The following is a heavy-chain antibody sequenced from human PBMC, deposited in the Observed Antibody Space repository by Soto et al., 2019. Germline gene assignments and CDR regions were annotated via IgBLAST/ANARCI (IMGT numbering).Heavy chain of an antibody. CDR1: GYTFTGYY. CDR2: INPNSGGT. CDR3: ARVVDFWSGEKNWFDP. J-gene: IGHJ5*02. Sequence: QVQLVQSGAEVKKPGASVKVSCKASGYTFTGYYMHWVRQAPGQGLEWMGWINPNSGGTNYAQKFQGRVTTTRDTSISTAYMELSRLRSDDTAVYYCARVVDFWSGEKNWFDPWGQGTLVTVSS. D-gene: IGHD3-3*01. V-gene: IGHV1-2*02.